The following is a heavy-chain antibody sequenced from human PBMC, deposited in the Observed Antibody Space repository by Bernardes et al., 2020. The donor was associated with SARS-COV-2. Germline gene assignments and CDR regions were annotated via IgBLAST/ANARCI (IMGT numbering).Heavy chain of an antibody. CDR2: INNDGRTI. CDR3: AREKYYYGPFDY. D-gene: IGHD3-10*01. V-gene: IGHV3-74*01. J-gene: IGHJ4*02. CDR1: GFTFSSYW. Sequence: GGSLRLSCAASGFTFSSYWIHWVRQVPGKGLVWVSRINNDGRTITYADSVKGRFTISRDNAKNSLYLQMNSLRAEDTAVYYCAREKYYYGPFDYWGQGTLVTVSS.